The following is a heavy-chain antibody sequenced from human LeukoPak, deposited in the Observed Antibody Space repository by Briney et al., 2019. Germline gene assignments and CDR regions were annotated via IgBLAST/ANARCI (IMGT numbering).Heavy chain of an antibody. J-gene: IGHJ5*02. Sequence: ASVKVSCKASGYTFTSYGISWVRQAPGQGLEWMGWISAYNGNTNYAQKLQGRVTMTTDTSTSTAYMELRSLRSDDTAVYYCERGVSGYCSSTSCSRGFDPWGQGTLVTVSS. CDR2: ISAYNGNT. CDR1: GYTFTSYG. V-gene: IGHV1-18*01. CDR3: ERGVSGYCSSTSCSRGFDP. D-gene: IGHD2-2*01.